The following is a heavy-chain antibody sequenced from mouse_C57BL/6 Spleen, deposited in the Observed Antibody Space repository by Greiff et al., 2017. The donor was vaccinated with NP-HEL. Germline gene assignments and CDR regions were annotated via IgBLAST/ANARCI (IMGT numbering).Heavy chain of an antibody. CDR2: ISDGGSYT. J-gene: IGHJ3*01. V-gene: IGHV5-4*01. CDR3: ASQSYSNYLAWFAY. CDR1: GFTFSSYA. Sequence: EVHLVESGGGLVKPGGSLKLSCAASGFTFSSYAMSWVRQTPEKRLEWVATISDGGSYTYYPDNVKGRFTISRDNAKNNLYLQMSHLKSEDTAMYYCASQSYSNYLAWFAYWGQGTLVTVSA. D-gene: IGHD2-5*01.